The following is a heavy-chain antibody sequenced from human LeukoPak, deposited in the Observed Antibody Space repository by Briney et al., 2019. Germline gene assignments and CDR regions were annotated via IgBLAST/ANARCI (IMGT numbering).Heavy chain of an antibody. CDR2: IEPSGFTI. Sequence: GGSLRLSCAASGLTFTTYAMNWVRQAPGRGLEWVSSIEPSGFTIFYANSVKGRFTISRDNAKNSLYLQMNSLRPGDTALYFCASGIRERGFDYWGHGTLVTVSS. J-gene: IGHJ4*01. CDR3: ASGIRERGFDY. V-gene: IGHV3-21*01. D-gene: IGHD1-1*01. CDR1: GLTFTTYA.